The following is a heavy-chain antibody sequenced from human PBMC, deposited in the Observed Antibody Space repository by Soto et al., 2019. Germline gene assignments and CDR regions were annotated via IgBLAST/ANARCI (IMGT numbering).Heavy chain of an antibody. J-gene: IGHJ4*02. CDR1: GFTFSSYA. Sequence: QVQLVESGGGVVQPGRSLRLSCAASGFTFSSYAMHWVRQAPGKGLEWVAVISYDGSNKYYADSVKGRFTISRDNSKNTLYLQMNSLRAEDTAAYYCARGGGIVVVTATRYWGQGTLVTVSS. CDR2: ISYDGSNK. D-gene: IGHD2-21*02. CDR3: ARGGGIVVVTATRY. V-gene: IGHV3-30-3*01.